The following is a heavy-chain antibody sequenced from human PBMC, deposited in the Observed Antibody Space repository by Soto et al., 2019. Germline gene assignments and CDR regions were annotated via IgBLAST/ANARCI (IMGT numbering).Heavy chain of an antibody. J-gene: IGHJ6*02. CDR1: GFAFRTYA. V-gene: IGHV3-23*01. CDR2: IWGSGDRT. Sequence: GGSLRLSCAASGFAFRTYAMAWVRQASGKGLEWVSGIWGSGDRTFYADSVKGRFTISRDNSRNTLYLQMYSLTAEDTALYYCAKTGPYCGGDCSRYFYGMDVWGQGTTVTVSS. D-gene: IGHD2-21*02. CDR3: AKTGPYCGGDCSRYFYGMDV.